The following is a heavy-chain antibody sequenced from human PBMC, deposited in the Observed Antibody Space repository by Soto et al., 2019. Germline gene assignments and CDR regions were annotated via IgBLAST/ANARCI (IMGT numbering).Heavy chain of an antibody. V-gene: IGHV1-69*02. CDR1: GGTFSSYT. CDR3: ARGGVSGYDQAYYYYMDV. D-gene: IGHD5-12*01. Sequence: QVQLVQSGAEVKKPGSSVKVSCKASGGTFSSYTISWVRQAPGQGLEWMGRIIPILGIANYAQKFQGRVTITADKSTSTVYMELSSLRSEDTAVYYCARGGVSGYDQAYYYYMDVWGKGTTVTVSS. CDR2: IIPILGIA. J-gene: IGHJ6*03.